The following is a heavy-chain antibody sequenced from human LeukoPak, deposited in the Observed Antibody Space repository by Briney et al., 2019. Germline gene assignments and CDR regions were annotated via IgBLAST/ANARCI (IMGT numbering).Heavy chain of an antibody. Sequence: GGSLRLSCAASGLTFSSYAMSWVRQAPGKGLEWVSAISDSGGKTYYRDSVKGRFTRSRDNSKNTLYLQMNSLRVEDTAVYYCARDRMIWVYWGQGTPVTVSS. J-gene: IGHJ4*02. CDR3: ARDRMIWVY. CDR1: GLTFSSYA. CDR2: ISDSGGKT. V-gene: IGHV3-23*01. D-gene: IGHD3-16*01.